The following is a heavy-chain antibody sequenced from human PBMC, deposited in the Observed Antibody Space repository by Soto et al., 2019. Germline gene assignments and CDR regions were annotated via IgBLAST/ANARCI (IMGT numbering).Heavy chain of an antibody. D-gene: IGHD1-26*01. V-gene: IGHV3-74*01. Sequence: EERLVESGGGSVQPGGSLRLSCAASRFTFSSYWMYWVRQAPGKGLVWVSRINSDGSSTRYADCVKGRFRISRDNSKSTLYLQMNTLRAEETAVYYCARRREGYYNGLDVWGQGTTVTVSS. CDR1: RFTFSSYW. J-gene: IGHJ6*02. CDR3: ARRREGYYNGLDV. CDR2: INSDGSST.